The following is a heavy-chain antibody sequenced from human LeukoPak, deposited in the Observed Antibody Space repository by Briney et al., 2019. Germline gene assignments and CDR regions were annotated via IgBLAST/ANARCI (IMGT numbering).Heavy chain of an antibody. CDR1: GGSISSSTYY. D-gene: IGHD3-22*01. J-gene: IGHJ3*02. CDR3: ARERDSSGFDAFDI. CDR2: IYYSGST. V-gene: IGHV4-39*07. Sequence: SETLSLTCTVSGGSISSSTYYWGWIRQPPGKGLEWIGSIYYSGSTNYNPSLKSRVTISVDTSKNQFSLKLSSVTAADTAVYYCARERDSSGFDAFDIWGQGTMVTVSS.